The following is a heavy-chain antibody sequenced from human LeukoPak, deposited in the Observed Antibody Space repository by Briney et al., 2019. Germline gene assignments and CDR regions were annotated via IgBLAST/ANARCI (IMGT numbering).Heavy chain of an antibody. CDR3: TTDPGLIAAAAWDY. CDR1: GFTFSNAW. V-gene: IGHV3-15*01. CDR2: IKCKTDGGTT. D-gene: IGHD6-13*01. J-gene: IGHJ4*02. Sequence: GGSLRLSCAASGFTFSNAWMSWVPQSPGKGLEWVGRIKCKTDGGTTDYAAPVKGRFTISRDDSKNTLYLQMNSLKTEDTAVYYCTTDPGLIAAAAWDYWGQGTLVTVSS.